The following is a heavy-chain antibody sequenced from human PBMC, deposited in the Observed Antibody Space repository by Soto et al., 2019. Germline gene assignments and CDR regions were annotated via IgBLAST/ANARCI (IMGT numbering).Heavy chain of an antibody. J-gene: IGHJ4*02. D-gene: IGHD1-26*01. CDR2: ISYDGSNK. CDR1: GFTFNNYG. V-gene: IGHV3-30*03. Sequence: PGGSLRLSCAASGFTFNNYGMHWVRQAPGKGLEWVAVISYDGSNKYYAESVKGRFTISSDNSKNTLSLQMNSLSAEDTAVYYCTTDRRVGGTSPHFDNWGQGTLVTVSS. CDR3: TTDRRVGGTSPHFDN.